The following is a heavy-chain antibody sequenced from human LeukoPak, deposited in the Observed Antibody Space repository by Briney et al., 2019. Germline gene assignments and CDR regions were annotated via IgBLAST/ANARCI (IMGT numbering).Heavy chain of an antibody. V-gene: IGHV3-21*01. J-gene: IGHJ6*02. CDR1: GFTFSSYS. D-gene: IGHD6-13*01. CDR2: ISSSSSYI. Sequence: GGSLRLSCAASGFTFSSYSMNWVRQAPGKGLEWVSSISSSSSYIYYADSVKGRFTISRDNSKNTLYLQMNSLRAEDTAVYYCAKGDLGSWPYYYYYGMDVWGQGTTVTVSS. CDR3: AKGDLGSWPYYYYYGMDV.